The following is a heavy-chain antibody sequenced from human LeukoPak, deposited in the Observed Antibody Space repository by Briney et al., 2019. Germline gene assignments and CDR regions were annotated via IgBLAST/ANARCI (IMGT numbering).Heavy chain of an antibody. CDR2: IYSSGNT. Sequence: SETLSLTCTVSGGSIGSGSYYWSWLRQSPGKGLEWIGYIYSSGNTNYNPSLKSRVAMSVDTSKNQFSLKLRSVTAADTAVYYCARGDGSGSYYKWYYFDYWGQGTLVTVSS. CDR1: GGSIGSGSYY. V-gene: IGHV4-61*01. D-gene: IGHD3-10*01. J-gene: IGHJ4*02. CDR3: ARGDGSGSYYKWYYFDY.